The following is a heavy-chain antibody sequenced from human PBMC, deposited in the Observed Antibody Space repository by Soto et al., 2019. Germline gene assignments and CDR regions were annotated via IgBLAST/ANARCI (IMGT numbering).Heavy chain of an antibody. CDR2: ISSSGGNT. V-gene: IGHV3-23*01. Sequence: RGSLRLSCAASGFIFNNYAMSWVGQAPGKGLEWVYGISSSGGNTYYSASVTGRFTISRDNAKDTLWHQKNMLGAQDTALYFCEKGLRTGVSPTYFADWGQGSLVTVSS. D-gene: IGHD3-9*01. J-gene: IGHJ4*02. CDR3: EKGLRTGVSPTYFAD. CDR1: GFIFNNYA.